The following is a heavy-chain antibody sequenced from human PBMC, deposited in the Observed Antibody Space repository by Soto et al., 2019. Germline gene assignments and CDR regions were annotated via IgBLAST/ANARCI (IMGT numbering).Heavy chain of an antibody. CDR1: GFTFSSYG. CDR3: ARDSISSWYNLDY. J-gene: IGHJ4*02. CDR2: IWYDGSNK. Sequence: GGSLRLSCAASGFTFSSYGMHWVRQAPGKGLEWVAVIWYDGSNKYYADSVKGRFTISRDNSKNTLYLQMNSLRAEDTAVYYCARDSISSWYNLDYWGQGTLVTVSS. D-gene: IGHD6-13*01. V-gene: IGHV3-33*01.